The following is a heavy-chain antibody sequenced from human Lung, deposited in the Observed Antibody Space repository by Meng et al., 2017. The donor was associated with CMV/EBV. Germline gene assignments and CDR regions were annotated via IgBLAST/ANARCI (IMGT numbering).Heavy chain of an antibody. V-gene: IGHV4-38-2*02. CDR3: ARDRRGSYVTGWGY. CDR2: IYYSGNT. CDR1: GYSISSPYY. Sequence: LSXTVSGYSISSPYYWGWIRQPPGMGLEWIGSIYYSGNTYYNPSLKSRVTISVDTSKNQFSLKLSSVTAADTAVYYCARDRRGSYVTGWGYWGQGTLVXVSS. D-gene: IGHD3-16*01. J-gene: IGHJ4*02.